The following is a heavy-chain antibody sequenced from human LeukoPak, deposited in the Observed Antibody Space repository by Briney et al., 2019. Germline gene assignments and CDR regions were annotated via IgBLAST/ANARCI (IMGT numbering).Heavy chain of an antibody. CDR3: ACKYGSGSYLTYYYYYGMDV. CDR2: MNPNSGNT. J-gene: IGHJ6*02. V-gene: IGHV1-8*01. D-gene: IGHD3-10*01. Sequence: ASVKASCKASGYTFTSYDINWVRQATGQGLEWMGWMNPNSGNTGYAQKFQGRVTMTRNTSISTAYMELSSLRSEDTAVYYCACKYGSGSYLTYYYYYGMDVWGQGTTVTVSS. CDR1: GYTFTSYD.